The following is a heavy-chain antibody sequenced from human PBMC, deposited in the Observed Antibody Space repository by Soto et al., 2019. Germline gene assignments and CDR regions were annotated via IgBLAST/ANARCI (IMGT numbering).Heavy chain of an antibody. CDR1: GGAFSSYD. V-gene: IGHV1-69*01. J-gene: IGHJ6*02. CDR3: ASGLTEGYFGMDV. Sequence: QVQLVQSGAEVKKPGSSVKVSCKTSGGAFSSYDISWVRQAPGQGLEWMGGIIPLFGTTNYAQKFQGRVTLTADESTSTVYMNLYSLRYEDTAVYYCASGLTEGYFGMDVWGQGTTVTVSS. CDR2: IIPLFGTT.